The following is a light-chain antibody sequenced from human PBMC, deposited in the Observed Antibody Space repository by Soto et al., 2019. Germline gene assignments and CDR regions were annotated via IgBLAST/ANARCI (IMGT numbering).Light chain of an antibody. Sequence: SYELTQPPSVSVAPGQTASITCGGNVIGSISVHWYQQKPGQAPVLVVFDDSDRPSGIPERFSGSNSRNTATLTISRVEAGDEADYYCQVWDSSSDHVIFCGGTQLTVL. V-gene: IGLV3-21*02. J-gene: IGLJ2*01. CDR2: DDS. CDR3: QVWDSSSDHVI. CDR1: VIGSIS.